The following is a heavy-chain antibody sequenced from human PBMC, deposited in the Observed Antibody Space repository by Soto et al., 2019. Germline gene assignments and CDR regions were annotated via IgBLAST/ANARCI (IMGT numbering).Heavy chain of an antibody. Sequence: PGGSLRLSCAASGFTFSSYGMHWVRQAPGKGLEWVAVIWYDGSNKYYADSVKGRFTISRDNSKNTLYLQMDSLRAEDTAVYYCAREGYDSSGYYYEFYFDYWGQGTLVTVSS. J-gene: IGHJ4*02. CDR2: IWYDGSNK. CDR1: GFTFSSYG. D-gene: IGHD3-22*01. CDR3: AREGYDSSGYYYEFYFDY. V-gene: IGHV3-33*01.